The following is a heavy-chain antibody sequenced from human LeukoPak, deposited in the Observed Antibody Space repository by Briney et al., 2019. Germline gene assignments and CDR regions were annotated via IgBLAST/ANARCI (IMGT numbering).Heavy chain of an antibody. V-gene: IGHV1-46*01. CDR2: IDPSAGGT. D-gene: IGHD3-10*01. Sequence: ASVKVSCKASGYTFTSYYIHWVRQAPGQGLEWMGIIDPSAGGTNYAQKFQGRVIKTRDMSTRTVYMELSSLRSEDTAVYYCASLGSGSSPIVDFDHWGQGTQVTVSS. CDR1: GYTFTSYY. J-gene: IGHJ4*02. CDR3: ASLGSGSSPIVDFDH.